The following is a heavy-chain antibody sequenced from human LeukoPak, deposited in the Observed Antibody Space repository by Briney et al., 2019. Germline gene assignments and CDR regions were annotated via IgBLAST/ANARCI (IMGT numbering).Heavy chain of an antibody. D-gene: IGHD6-19*01. CDR1: GYTFTSYG. CDR2: ISAYNGNT. J-gene: IGHJ4*02. Sequence: ASVNVSCKASGYTFTSYGISGVRQAPGQGLEWMGWISAYNGNTNYAQKLQGRVTMTTDTSTSTAYMELRSLRSEDTAVYYCARGLSGWYIGDYWGQGTLVTVSS. CDR3: ARGLSGWYIGDY. V-gene: IGHV1-18*01.